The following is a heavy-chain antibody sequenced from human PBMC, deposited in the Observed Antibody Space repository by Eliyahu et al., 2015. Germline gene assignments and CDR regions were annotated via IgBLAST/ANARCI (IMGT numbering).Heavy chain of an antibody. D-gene: IGHD6-13*01. V-gene: IGHV1-46*01. Sequence: QVQLVQSGAEVKKPGASVKVSCKASGYXFXSYYMHWVRQAPGXGLEWMGIINPSGGSTSYAQKFQGRVTMTRDTSTSTVYMELSSLRSEDTAVYYCARELWVAAAGNGMDVWGQGTTVTVSS. CDR1: GYXFXSYY. J-gene: IGHJ6*02. CDR2: INPSGGST. CDR3: ARELWVAAAGNGMDV.